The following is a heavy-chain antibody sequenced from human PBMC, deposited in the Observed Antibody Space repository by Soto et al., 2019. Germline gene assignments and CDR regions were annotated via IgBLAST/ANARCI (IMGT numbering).Heavy chain of an antibody. D-gene: IGHD2-15*01. CDR2: INPSGGST. Sequence: GLERMGIINPSGGSTSYAQKFQGRVTMTRDTSTSTVYMELSSLRSEDTAVYYCARDLMGCSGGSCYSGAFDIWGQGTMVTV. J-gene: IGHJ3*02. CDR3: ARDLMGCSGGSCYSGAFDI. V-gene: IGHV1-46*03.